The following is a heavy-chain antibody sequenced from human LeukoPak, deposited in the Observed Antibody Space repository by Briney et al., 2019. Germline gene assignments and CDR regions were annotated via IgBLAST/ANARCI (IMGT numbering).Heavy chain of an antibody. J-gene: IGHJ4*02. V-gene: IGHV3-33*03. CDR2: IWSDGSNK. CDR3: AKVRGDHAHLQDDFDY. Sequence: GGSLRLSCAASGFSFSEYDMHWVRQAPGKGLEWVAVIWSDGSNKYYANSVKGRVTISRDNSKNTLFLQMDSLRAEDTAMYYCAKVRGDHAHLQDDFDYWGQGTLVTVSS. D-gene: IGHD2-21*02. CDR1: GFSFSEYD.